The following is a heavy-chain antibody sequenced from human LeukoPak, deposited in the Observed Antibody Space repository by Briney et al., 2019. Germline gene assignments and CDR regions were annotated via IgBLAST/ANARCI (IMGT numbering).Heavy chain of an antibody. Sequence: PGGSLRLSCAASGFIFSSYWMSWVRQAPGKGREWVANIKQDGSEKYYVDSVKGRFTISRDNAKNSLYLQMNSLRAEDTAVYYCARALYYYDSSGYYAEYFDYWGQGTLVTVSS. V-gene: IGHV3-7*03. CDR3: ARALYYYDSSGYYAEYFDY. D-gene: IGHD3-22*01. CDR2: IKQDGSEK. CDR1: GFIFSSYW. J-gene: IGHJ4*02.